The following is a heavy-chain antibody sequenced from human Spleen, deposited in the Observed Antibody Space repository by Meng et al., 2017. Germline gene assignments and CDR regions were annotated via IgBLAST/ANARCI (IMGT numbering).Heavy chain of an antibody. D-gene: IGHD6-19*01. V-gene: IGHV4-61*02. Sequence: SETLSLTCTVSGGSISSSSYYWGWIRQPAGKGLEWIGRIYTSGSTNYNPSLKSRVTMSLDTSKNQFSLKLNSVTAADTAVYYCARDRIVSWSGWYGDFDYWGQGTLVTVSS. CDR3: ARDRIVSWSGWYGDFDY. CDR1: GGSISSSSYY. J-gene: IGHJ4*02. CDR2: IYTSGST.